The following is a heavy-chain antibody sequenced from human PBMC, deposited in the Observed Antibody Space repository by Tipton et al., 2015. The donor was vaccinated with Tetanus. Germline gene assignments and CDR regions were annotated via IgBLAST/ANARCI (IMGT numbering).Heavy chain of an antibody. Sequence: SLRLSCAASGFTFDDYGMSWVRQAPGKGLEWVSGINWNGGSTGYADSVKGRFTISRDNAKNSLYLQMNSLRAEDTAVYYCAKEQYYDFWSGYYVLDYWGQGTLVTVSS. D-gene: IGHD3-3*01. CDR2: INWNGGST. CDR3: AKEQYYDFWSGYYVLDY. J-gene: IGHJ4*02. V-gene: IGHV3-20*04. CDR1: GFTFDDYG.